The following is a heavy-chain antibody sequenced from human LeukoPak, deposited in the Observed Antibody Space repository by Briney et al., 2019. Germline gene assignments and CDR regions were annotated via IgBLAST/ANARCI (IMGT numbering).Heavy chain of an antibody. CDR1: GFTFGDYA. CDR3: ARGEVPAAMQEVVY. V-gene: IGHV3-30*04. J-gene: IGHJ4*02. CDR2: ISYDGSNK. D-gene: IGHD2-2*01. Sequence: GGSLRLSCTASGFTFGDYAVSWVRQAPGKGLEWVAVISYDGSNKYYADSVKGRFTISRDNSKNTLYLQMNSLRAEDTAVYYCARGEVPAAMQEVVYWGQGTLVTVSS.